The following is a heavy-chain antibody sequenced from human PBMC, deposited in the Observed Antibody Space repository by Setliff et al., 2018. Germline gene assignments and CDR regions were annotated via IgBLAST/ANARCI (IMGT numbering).Heavy chain of an antibody. CDR3: ARHLWGRYMAESSDYFDY. D-gene: IGHD3-3*02. J-gene: IGHJ4*02. CDR1: GGSISSYF. CDR2: IYSNENT. Sequence: SETLSLTCSVSGGSISSYFWNWVRQPAGKGLEWIGRIYSNENTNYNPSLKSRVTMSIDTSKNQLSLKLSSVTAADTAVYYCARHLWGRYMAESSDYFDYWGQGSLVTVSS. V-gene: IGHV4-4*07.